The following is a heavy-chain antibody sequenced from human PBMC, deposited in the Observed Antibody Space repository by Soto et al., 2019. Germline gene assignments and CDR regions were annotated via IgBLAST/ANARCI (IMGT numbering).Heavy chain of an antibody. Sequence: GGSLRLSCAASGFTFSSYGMHWVRQAPGKGLEWVAVISYDGSNKYYADSVKGRFTISRDNSKNTLYLQMNSLRAEDTAVYYCAKALFKGIGAAFDIWGQGTMVTVSS. CDR3: AKALFKGIGAAFDI. CDR1: GFTFSSYG. J-gene: IGHJ3*02. V-gene: IGHV3-30*18. CDR2: ISYDGSNK.